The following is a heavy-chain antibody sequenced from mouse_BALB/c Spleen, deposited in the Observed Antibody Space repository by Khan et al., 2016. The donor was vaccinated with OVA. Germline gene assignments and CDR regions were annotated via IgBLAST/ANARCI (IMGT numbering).Heavy chain of an antibody. V-gene: IGHV3-2*02. CDR3: ASDFGRRLMDY. J-gene: IGHJ4*01. CDR2: ISYSGSI. CDR1: GYSITSDFA. D-gene: IGHD3-1*01. Sequence: EVKLEESGPGLVKPSQSLSLTCTVTGYSITSDFAWNWIRQFPGNKLEWMGYISYSGSISYNPSLKSRISITRDTSKNQFFLQLNSVTTEDTATYYCASDFGRRLMDYWGQGTSVTGSS.